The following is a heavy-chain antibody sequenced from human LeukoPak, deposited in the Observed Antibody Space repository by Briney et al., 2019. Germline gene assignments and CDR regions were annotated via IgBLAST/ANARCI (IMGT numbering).Heavy chain of an antibody. Sequence: ASVKVSCKASGYTFSGYSMHWVRQAPGQGLEWMGRINPNSGVTYYAQKFQGRVTMTSDTSITTAYMELSSLTSDDTATYYCARDASNWSAFDSWGQGTLVIVSS. CDR2: INPNSGVT. D-gene: IGHD1-20*01. J-gene: IGHJ5*01. CDR3: ARDASNWSAFDS. V-gene: IGHV1-2*06. CDR1: GYTFSGYS.